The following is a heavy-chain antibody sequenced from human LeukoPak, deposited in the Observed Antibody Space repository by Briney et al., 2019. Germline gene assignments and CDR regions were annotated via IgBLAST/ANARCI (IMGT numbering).Heavy chain of an antibody. D-gene: IGHD5-18*01. CDR1: VFTFSSYG. J-gene: IGHJ4*02. Sequence: PGGSLRLSCAASVFTFSSYGMHWVRQAPGKGLEWVANIKQDGSEKYYVDSVKGRFTISRDNAKNSLYLQMNSLRAEDTAVYYCARTWIQLWSPFDYWGQGTLVTVSS. CDR3: ARTWIQLWSPFDY. V-gene: IGHV3-7*01. CDR2: IKQDGSEK.